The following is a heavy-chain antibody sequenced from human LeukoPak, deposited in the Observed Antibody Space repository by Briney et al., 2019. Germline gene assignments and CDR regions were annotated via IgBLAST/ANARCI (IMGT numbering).Heavy chain of an antibody. CDR3: ARRRGYAGYESFDL. CDR2: IYPGDSDT. V-gene: IGHV5-51*01. D-gene: IGHD2-15*01. J-gene: IGHJ3*01. CDR1: GYSFTSYW. Sequence: GESLKISCKGSGYSFTSYWIGWVRQMPGKGLEWMGIIYPGDSDTRYSPSFQGQVTMSADRSINIAYLQWSSLKASDTARYYCARRRGYAGYESFDLWGPGTMVSVSP.